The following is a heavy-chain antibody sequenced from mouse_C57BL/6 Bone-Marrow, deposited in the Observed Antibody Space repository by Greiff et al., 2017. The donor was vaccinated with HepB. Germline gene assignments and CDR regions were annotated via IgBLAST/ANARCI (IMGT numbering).Heavy chain of an antibody. CDR3: ARLGYSNYEY. D-gene: IGHD2-5*01. V-gene: IGHV1-26*01. Sequence: EVQLQQSGPELVKPGASVKISCKASGYTFTDYYMNWVKQSHGKSLEWIGDINPNNGGTSYNQKFKGKATLTVDKSSSTAYMELRSLTSEDSAVYYCARLGYSNYEYWGQGTTLTVSS. J-gene: IGHJ2*01. CDR2: INPNNGGT. CDR1: GYTFTDYY.